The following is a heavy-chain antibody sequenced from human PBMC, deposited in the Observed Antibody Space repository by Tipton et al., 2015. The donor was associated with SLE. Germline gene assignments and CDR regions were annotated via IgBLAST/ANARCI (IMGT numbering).Heavy chain of an antibody. CDR1: GYSINSGYY. V-gene: IGHV4-38-2*02. CDR3: ARDSWGGSYDFDC. J-gene: IGHJ4*02. D-gene: IGHD1-26*01. CDR2: IYRSGSA. Sequence: LRLSCTVSGYSINSGYYWGWVRQPPGKGLEWIASIYRSGSASYNPSLKSRVTISVDTSKNQFSLKLSSVTAADTAVYYCARDSWGGSYDFDCWGQGTLVTVSS.